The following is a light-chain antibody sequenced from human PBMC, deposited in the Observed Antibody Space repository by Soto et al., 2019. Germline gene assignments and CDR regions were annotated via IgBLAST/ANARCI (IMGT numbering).Light chain of an antibody. J-gene: IGLJ1*01. Sequence: QSALTQPASVSGSPGQSITISCTGTSSDVGGYNYVSWYQQHPGKAPKLMLYEVTDRPSGVSDRFSGSKSGNTASLTISGRQTEDEADYYCSSYTTSSTVFGTGTKLTVL. V-gene: IGLV2-14*01. CDR1: SSDVGGYNY. CDR2: EVT. CDR3: SSYTTSSTV.